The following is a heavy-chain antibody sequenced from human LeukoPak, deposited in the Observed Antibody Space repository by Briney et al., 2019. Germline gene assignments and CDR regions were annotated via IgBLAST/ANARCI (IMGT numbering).Heavy chain of an antibody. Sequence: ASVKVSFKASGYTFTGYYIHWVRQAPGQGLEWMGRINCNGGGTSYAQKFQGRVTMTRDTSISTAYMELDRLTSDDTAVYYCARDYGPYPGCSWFDPWGQGTLVTVSS. CDR1: GYTFTGYY. J-gene: IGHJ5*02. CDR2: INCNGGGT. D-gene: IGHD2-21*01. CDR3: ARDYGPYPGCSWFDP. V-gene: IGHV1-2*06.